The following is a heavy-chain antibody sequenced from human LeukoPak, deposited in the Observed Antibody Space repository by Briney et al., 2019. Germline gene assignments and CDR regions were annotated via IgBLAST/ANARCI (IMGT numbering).Heavy chain of an antibody. CDR2: IYYSGST. Sequence: SETLSLTCTVSGGSISSYYWSWIRQPPGKGLEWIGYIYYSGSTNYSPSLKSRVTISVDTSKNQFSLKLSSVTAADTAVYYCARHAEYGDYHQNWFDPWGQGTLVTVSS. V-gene: IGHV4-59*08. CDR1: GGSISSYY. J-gene: IGHJ5*02. CDR3: ARHAEYGDYHQNWFDP. D-gene: IGHD4-17*01.